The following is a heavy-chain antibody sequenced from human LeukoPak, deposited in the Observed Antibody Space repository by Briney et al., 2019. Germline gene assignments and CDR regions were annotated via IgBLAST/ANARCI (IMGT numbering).Heavy chain of an antibody. CDR2: IKSNI. D-gene: IGHD6-13*01. CDR3: ARDDTSSWYQEY. V-gene: IGHV3-69-1*02. CDR1: GFTFSDYS. Sequence: GGSLRLSCSAPGFTFSDYSMNWVRQAPGKGLEWVAYIKSNIYYADSVKGRFTISRDNAKNLLYLQMNSLTVEDTAVYYCARDDTSSWYQEYWGQGTLVTVSS. J-gene: IGHJ4*02.